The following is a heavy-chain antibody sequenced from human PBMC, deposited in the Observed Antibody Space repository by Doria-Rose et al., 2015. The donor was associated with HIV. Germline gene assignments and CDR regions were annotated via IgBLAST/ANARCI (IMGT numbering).Heavy chain of an antibody. CDR2: IKQDGSEK. D-gene: IGHD6-13*01. CDR3: ASRRPTHTSSWPYYFDY. Sequence: EVQVVESGGGLVQPGGSLRLSCAASGFIFSSHRMSWVRQAPGKGLEWVANIKQDGSEKYYVDSVKDRFTISRDNAENSVYRQMNSLRAEDTAVYYCASRRPTHTSSWPYYFDYWGQGALVTVSS. CDR1: GFIFSSHR. J-gene: IGHJ4*02. V-gene: IGHV3-7*05.